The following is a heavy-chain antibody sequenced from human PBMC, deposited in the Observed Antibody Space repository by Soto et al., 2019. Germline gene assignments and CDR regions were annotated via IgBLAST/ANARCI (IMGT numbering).Heavy chain of an antibody. CDR1: GGSITSNW. CDR3: GGNGWYRFDP. V-gene: IGHV4-4*02. J-gene: IGHJ5*02. Sequence: QVPLQESGPGLVNPSGTLSLTCAVSGGSITSNWWSWVRQPPGKGLEWIGEIHHSGSFNYNPALRRRIPNTIDKSKNPFSLKLTSGTAPDPAVHYCGGNGWYRFDPWGQGTLVTVSS. CDR2: IHHSGSF. D-gene: IGHD6-19*01.